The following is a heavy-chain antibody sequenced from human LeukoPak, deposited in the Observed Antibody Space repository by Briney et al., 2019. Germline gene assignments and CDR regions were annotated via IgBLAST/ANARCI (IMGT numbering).Heavy chain of an antibody. J-gene: IGHJ5*02. CDR3: VRGGTTFRFDP. CDR2: INSDGSGT. CDR1: GFTFSSYW. D-gene: IGHD1-1*01. Sequence: AGGSLRLSCAASGFTFSSYWMHWVRQAPGKGLVWVSRINSDGSGTSYADSVKGRFTISRGNAKNTMYLQMSSLRAEDTAVYYCVRGGTTFRFDPWGQGTLVTVSS. V-gene: IGHV3-74*01.